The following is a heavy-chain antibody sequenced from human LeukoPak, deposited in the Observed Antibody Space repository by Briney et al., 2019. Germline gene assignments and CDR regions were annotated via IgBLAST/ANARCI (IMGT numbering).Heavy chain of an antibody. CDR3: AENPRLEGWIYFDS. Sequence: QPGGSLRLSCAASGFTFSSYSMSSVRQAPGKGLEWGSSISGSGCRIVYAGSVKGRSTTARVHSKNTLSLQMNSLTADDTAVYCCAENPRLEGWIYFDSWGQGILVTVSS. CDR1: GFTFSSYS. V-gene: IGHV3-23*01. CDR2: ISGSGCRI. J-gene: IGHJ4*02. D-gene: IGHD1-1*01.